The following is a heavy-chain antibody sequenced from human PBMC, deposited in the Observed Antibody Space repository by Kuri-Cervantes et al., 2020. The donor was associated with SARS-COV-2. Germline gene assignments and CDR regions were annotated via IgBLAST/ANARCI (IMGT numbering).Heavy chain of an antibody. J-gene: IGHJ3*02. D-gene: IGHD3-3*02. CDR2: IHHSGAT. CDR3: ARHFGRAFDI. V-gene: IGHV4-34*01. CDR1: DGSLSGYY. Sequence: ESLKISCAVYDGSLSGYYWSWIRQPPGKGLEWIGEIHHSGATKYNSSLKRRVTISADTSTNQFSLRLSYVTAADTAVYYCARHFGRAFDIWGQGTMVTVSS.